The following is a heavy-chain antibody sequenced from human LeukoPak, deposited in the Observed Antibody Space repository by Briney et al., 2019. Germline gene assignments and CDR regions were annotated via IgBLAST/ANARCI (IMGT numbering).Heavy chain of an antibody. Sequence: SSETLSFSCTVSGVSIGNYYWSWIRQSPGKGLEWLGYIYYSGSTNYNPSLKIRVTISVDTSKNHFSLKLTSVTAADTAVYYCARHGGWLAGARNWGQGTLVTVSS. CDR1: GVSIGNYY. J-gene: IGHJ4*02. V-gene: IGHV4-59*08. D-gene: IGHD6-19*01. CDR2: IYYSGST. CDR3: ARHGGWLAGARN.